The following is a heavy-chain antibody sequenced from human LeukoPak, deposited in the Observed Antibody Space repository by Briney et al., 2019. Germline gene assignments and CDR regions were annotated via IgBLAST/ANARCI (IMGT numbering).Heavy chain of an antibody. Sequence: GGSLRLSYAVSGFTFSSYTMHWVRQAPMKGLEWVSSISTSATYTYYADSVKGRFSVSRDNAKNSLYLQMNSLRAEDTAVYFCARDLEDYNNYGEMAIWGQGTLVTVSS. D-gene: IGHD4-11*01. CDR3: ARDLEDYNNYGEMAI. CDR2: ISTSATYT. CDR1: GFTFSSYT. V-gene: IGHV3-21*01. J-gene: IGHJ4*02.